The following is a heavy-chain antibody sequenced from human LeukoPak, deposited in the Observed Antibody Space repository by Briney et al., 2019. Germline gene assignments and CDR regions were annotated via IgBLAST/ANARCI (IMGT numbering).Heavy chain of an antibody. V-gene: IGHV3-53*01. D-gene: IGHD2-2*02. Sequence: GGSLRLSCAVFGFAVNTDYISWVRQAPGKGLEWVSLIYSGGSTYYADSLKGRFTISRDNSKNIVYLQMNSLRAEDTAVYYCARMYCSSTNCYTDTFDIWGQGTVVTVSS. CDR1: GFAVNTDY. J-gene: IGHJ3*02. CDR3: ARMYCSSTNCYTDTFDI. CDR2: IYSGGST.